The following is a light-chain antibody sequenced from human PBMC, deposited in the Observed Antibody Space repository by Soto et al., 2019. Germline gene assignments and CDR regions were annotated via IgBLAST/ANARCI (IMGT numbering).Light chain of an antibody. CDR3: NSYTTMNAYV. CDR1: STDVGAYNY. V-gene: IGLV2-14*01. J-gene: IGLJ1*01. CDR2: EVS. Sequence: QSVLTQPASVSGSPGQSITISCTGSSTDVGAYNYVSWYQQYPGQAPNLLIYEVSRRPSVFSHRFSWSKSVNTASLTISGLQAEDEAHYYCNSYTTMNAYVFGTGTKVTVL.